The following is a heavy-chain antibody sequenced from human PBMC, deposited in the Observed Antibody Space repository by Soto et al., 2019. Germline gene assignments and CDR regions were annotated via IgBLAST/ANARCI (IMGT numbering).Heavy chain of an antibody. V-gene: IGHV1-69*01. J-gene: IGHJ6*02. CDR1: GGTFSSYA. D-gene: IGHD2-15*01. Sequence: VQLVPSGAEVKKPGSSVKVSCKASGGTFSSYAISWVRQAPGQGLEWMGGIIPIFGTANYAQKFQGRVTITADESTSTAYMELSSLRSEDTAVYYCARDHIVVVVADPNYYGMDVWGQGTTVTVSS. CDR2: IIPIFGTA. CDR3: ARDHIVVVVADPNYYGMDV.